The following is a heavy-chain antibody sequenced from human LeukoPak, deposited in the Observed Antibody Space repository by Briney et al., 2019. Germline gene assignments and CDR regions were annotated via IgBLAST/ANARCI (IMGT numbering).Heavy chain of an antibody. CDR1: GGSISSYY. CDR2: IYSSGST. CDR3: ARRYSGYGNAFDI. D-gene: IGHD5-12*01. J-gene: IGHJ3*02. V-gene: IGHV4-59*08. Sequence: SETLSLTCTVSGGSISSYYWSWIRQPPGKGLEWIGYIYSSGSTNYSPSLKSRVTISEDTSKNQFSLKLYSVTAADTAVYYCARRYSGYGNAFDIWGQGTMVTVSS.